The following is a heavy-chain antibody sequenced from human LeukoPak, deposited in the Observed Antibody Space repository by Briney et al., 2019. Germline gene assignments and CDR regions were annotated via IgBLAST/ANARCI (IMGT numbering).Heavy chain of an antibody. CDR1: GFTFDDYG. CDR2: INWNGGST. V-gene: IGHV3-20*04. Sequence: RPGGSLRLSCAASGFTFDDYGMSWVRQAPGKGLEWVSGINWNGGSTGYADSVKGRFTISRDNAKNSLYLQMNSLRAEDTALYYCARGRGDILTGYYFDYWGQGTLVTVSS. J-gene: IGHJ4*02. D-gene: IGHD3-9*01. CDR3: ARGRGDILTGYYFDY.